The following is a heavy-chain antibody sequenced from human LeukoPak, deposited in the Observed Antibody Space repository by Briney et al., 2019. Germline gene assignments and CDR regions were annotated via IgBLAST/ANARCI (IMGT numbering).Heavy chain of an antibody. CDR2: ISSSSSTI. CDR3: ARDGWSGSTPYSSSSGSGYYYYYYMDV. Sequence: GGSLRLSCAASGFTFSSYSMNWVRQAPGKGLEWVSYISSSSSTIYYADSVKGRFTISRDNAKNSLYLQMNSLRAEDTAVYYCARDGWSGSTPYSSSSGSGYYYYYYMDVWGKGTTVTVSS. D-gene: IGHD6-6*01. V-gene: IGHV3-48*01. J-gene: IGHJ6*03. CDR1: GFTFSSYS.